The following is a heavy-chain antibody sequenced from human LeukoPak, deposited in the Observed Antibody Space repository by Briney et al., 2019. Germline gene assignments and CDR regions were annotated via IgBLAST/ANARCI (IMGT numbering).Heavy chain of an antibody. V-gene: IGHV4-4*07. CDR1: GGSISSYY. CDR3: ARGDRLLWFGELLSPANWFDP. J-gene: IGHJ5*02. Sequence: SETLSPTCTVSGGSISSYYWSWIRQPAGKGLEWIGRIYTSGSTNYNPSLKSRVTMSVDTSKNQFSLKLSSVTAADTAVYYCARGDRLLWFGELLSPANWFDPWGQGTLVTVSS. D-gene: IGHD3-10*01. CDR2: IYTSGST.